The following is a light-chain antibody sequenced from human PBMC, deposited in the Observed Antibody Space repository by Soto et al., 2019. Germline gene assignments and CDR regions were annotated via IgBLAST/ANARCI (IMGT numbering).Light chain of an antibody. CDR2: KAS. Sequence: DIHITLSPSTLSASKGDRVTITCRASQSISSWLAWYQQKPGKAPKLLIYKASSLESGVPSRFSGSGSGTEFTLTISSLQPDDFATYYCQQYNSYSPLTFGGGTKVDIK. CDR3: QQYNSYSPLT. CDR1: QSISSW. J-gene: IGKJ4*01. V-gene: IGKV1-5*03.